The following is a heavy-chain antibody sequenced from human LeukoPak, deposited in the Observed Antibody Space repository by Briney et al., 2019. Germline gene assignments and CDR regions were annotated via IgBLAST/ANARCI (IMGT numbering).Heavy chain of an antibody. CDR3: ARGGYSYGPGLYYYYYMDV. J-gene: IGHJ6*03. V-gene: IGHV7-4-1*02. CDR2: INTNTGNP. D-gene: IGHD5-18*01. CDR1: GYTFTSYA. Sequence: ASVKVSCKASGYTFTSYAMNWVRQAPGQGLEWMGWINTNTGNPTYAQGFTGRFVFSLDTSVSTAYLQISSLKAEDTAVYYCARGGYSYGPGLYYYYYMDVWGKGTTVTISS.